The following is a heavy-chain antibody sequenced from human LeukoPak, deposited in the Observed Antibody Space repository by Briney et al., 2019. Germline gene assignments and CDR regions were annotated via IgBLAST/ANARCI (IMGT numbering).Heavy chain of an antibody. Sequence: PSETLSLTCTVSGGSISSYYWSWIRQPPGKGLEWIGYIYYSGSTNYNPSLKSRVTISVDTSKNQFSLKLSSVTAADTAVYYCARLPIAAAGPGAFDIWGQGTMVTVSS. J-gene: IGHJ3*02. CDR2: IYYSGST. CDR3: ARLPIAAAGPGAFDI. V-gene: IGHV4-59*01. D-gene: IGHD6-13*01. CDR1: GGSISSYY.